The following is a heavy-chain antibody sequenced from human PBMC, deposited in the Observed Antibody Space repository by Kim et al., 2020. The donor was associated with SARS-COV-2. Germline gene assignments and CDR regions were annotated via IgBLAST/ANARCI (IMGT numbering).Heavy chain of an antibody. J-gene: IGHJ4*02. V-gene: IGHV4-34*01. Sequence: NPSLTSRVPISVDTSKNQFSLKLSSVTAADTAVYYCARGRIAAAGDNFDYWGQGTLVTVSS. CDR3: ARGRIAAAGDNFDY. D-gene: IGHD6-13*01.